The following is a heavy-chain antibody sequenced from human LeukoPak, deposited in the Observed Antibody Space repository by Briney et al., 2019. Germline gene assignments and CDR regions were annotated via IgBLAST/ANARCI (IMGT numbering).Heavy chain of an antibody. CDR3: AREKTSCSGDCYDS. CDR2: ISSSGTPI. J-gene: IGHJ4*02. D-gene: IGHD2-15*01. CDR1: GFTFSSYE. Sequence: GGSLRLSCAASGFTFSSYEMNWVRQAPGKGLGWVSYISSSGTPIHYADSVKGRFTISRDNVKNSLFLQMTSLRADDAAVYYGAREKTSCSGDCYDSWGQGTLVTVSS. V-gene: IGHV3-48*03.